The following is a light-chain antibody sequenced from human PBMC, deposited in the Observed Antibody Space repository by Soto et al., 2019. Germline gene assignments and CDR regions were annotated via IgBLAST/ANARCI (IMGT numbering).Light chain of an antibody. Sequence: QSALTQPASVSGSPGQSITISCTGTSSDVGGYNYVSWYQQHPGKAPKLMIYDVSNRPSGASNRFSGSKSGNTASLTISGLQAEDEADYYCSSYTIRSTGVFGGGTKLTVL. CDR1: SSDVGGYNY. CDR3: SSYTIRSTGV. CDR2: DVS. J-gene: IGLJ2*01. V-gene: IGLV2-14*01.